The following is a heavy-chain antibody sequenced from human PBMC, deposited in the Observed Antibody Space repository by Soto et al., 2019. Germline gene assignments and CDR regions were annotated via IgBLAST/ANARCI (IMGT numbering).Heavy chain of an antibody. Sequence: QITLRESGPTLVNPTQTLTLTCTFSGFSLSTNGVGVGWIRQPPGKALEWLALIFWDNDKRHSPSLKSRLTITEDTSRNQVALTMANMDPVDTATYYCVHSRRLGHHSGGNYYFWDSWGQGTLVTVSS. CDR1: GFSLSTNGVG. J-gene: IGHJ4*02. D-gene: IGHD2-21*02. CDR3: VHSRRLGHHSGGNYYFWDS. V-gene: IGHV2-5*02. CDR2: IFWDNDK.